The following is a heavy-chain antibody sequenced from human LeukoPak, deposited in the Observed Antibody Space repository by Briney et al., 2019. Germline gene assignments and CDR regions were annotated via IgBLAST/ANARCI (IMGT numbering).Heavy chain of an antibody. CDR2: IYHSGST. Sequence: SETLSLTCAVSGYSISSGYYWGWIRQPPGKGLEWIGSIYHSGSTYYNPSLKSRVTISVDTSKNQFSLKLSSVTAADTAVYYCAREADSGYDPSFDYWGQGTLVIVSS. CDR1: GYSISSGYY. CDR3: AREADSGYDPSFDY. V-gene: IGHV4-38-2*02. J-gene: IGHJ4*02. D-gene: IGHD5-12*01.